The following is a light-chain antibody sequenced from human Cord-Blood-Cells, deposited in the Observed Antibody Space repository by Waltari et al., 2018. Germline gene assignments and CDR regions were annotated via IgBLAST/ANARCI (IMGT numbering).Light chain of an antibody. J-gene: IGLJ1*01. CDR3: SSYTSSSTYV. CDR1: SSDVGGYNY. CDR2: DVS. Sequence: QSALTQPASVSGSPGQSITISCTGTSSDVGGYNYVSWYQQHPGKAPKLMIYDVSKRPSGVYNRVSGSKAGNTASLTISGLQAEDEADYYCSSYTSSSTYVFGTGTKVTVL. V-gene: IGLV2-14*01.